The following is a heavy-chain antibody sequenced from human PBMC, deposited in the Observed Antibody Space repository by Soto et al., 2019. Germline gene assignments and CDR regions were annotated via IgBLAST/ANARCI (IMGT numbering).Heavy chain of an antibody. Sequence: GGSLRLSCAASGFTFSSYGMHWVRQAPGKGLEWVAVISYDGSNKYYADSVKGRFTISGDNSKNTLYLQMNSLRAEDTAVYYYAGASSWYDSADYWGQGTLVTVSS. D-gene: IGHD6-13*01. J-gene: IGHJ4*02. CDR3: AGASSWYDSADY. V-gene: IGHV3-30*03. CDR1: GFTFSSYG. CDR2: ISYDGSNK.